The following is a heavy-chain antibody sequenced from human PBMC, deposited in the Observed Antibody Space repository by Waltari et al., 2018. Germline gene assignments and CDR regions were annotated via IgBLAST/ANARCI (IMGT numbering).Heavy chain of an antibody. D-gene: IGHD2-2*01. CDR2: INYDGSQK. J-gene: IGHJ4*02. V-gene: IGHV3-7*01. Sequence: FSRYWMSWVRQTPGKVLECVANINYDGSQKYYVDSVKGRFTISRDNAKNSVYLQMNSLRVEDTAVYYCAKSRGFEYWGQGTLITVSS. CDR1: FSRYW. CDR3: AKSRGFEY.